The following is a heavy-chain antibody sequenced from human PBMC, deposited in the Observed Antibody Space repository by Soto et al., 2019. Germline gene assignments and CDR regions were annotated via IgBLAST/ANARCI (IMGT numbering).Heavy chain of an antibody. Sequence: SETLSLTCTVSGGSISSYYWSWIRQPPGKGLEWIGYIYYSGSTNYNPSLKSRVTISVDTSKNQFSLKLSSVTAADTAVYYCARLNGYCISTHCHGYYGMDVWGQGTTVTVSS. CDR1: GGSISSYY. CDR3: ARLNGYCISTHCHGYYGMDV. CDR2: IYYSGST. D-gene: IGHD2-2*03. V-gene: IGHV4-59*08. J-gene: IGHJ6*02.